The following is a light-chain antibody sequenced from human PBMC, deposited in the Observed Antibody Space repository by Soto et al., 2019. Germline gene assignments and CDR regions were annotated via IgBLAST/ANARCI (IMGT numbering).Light chain of an antibody. Sequence: EIVLMQSPDTLSLSPGERATLSCRASETISSHYIAWYQQKPGQAPRLLIFGASTRATGIPDRFSGSWSGTDFTLTISRLEPEDFAVYYCQNFGDSPFTFGPGTKVDIE. CDR3: QNFGDSPFT. CDR2: GAS. J-gene: IGKJ3*01. CDR1: ETISSHY. V-gene: IGKV3-20*01.